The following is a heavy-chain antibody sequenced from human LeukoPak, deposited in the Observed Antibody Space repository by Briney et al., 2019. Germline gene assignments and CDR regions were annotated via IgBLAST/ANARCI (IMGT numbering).Heavy chain of an antibody. CDR1: GYTFTNYD. CDR3: ARDQDIVVVVAALRQREMGGFDP. Sequence: ASVKVSCKASGYTFTNYDIYWVRQATGQGPEWLGWMNPKRVNTGYAQKFQGRVTMTRNTSISTAYMELSSLRSNDTAVYYCARDQDIVVVVAALRQREMGGFDPWGQGTLVTVSS. V-gene: IGHV1-8*01. CDR2: MNPKRVNT. J-gene: IGHJ5*02. D-gene: IGHD2-15*01.